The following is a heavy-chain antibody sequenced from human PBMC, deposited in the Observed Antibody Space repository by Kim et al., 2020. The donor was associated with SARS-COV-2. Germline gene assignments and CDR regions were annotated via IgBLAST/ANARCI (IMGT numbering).Heavy chain of an antibody. CDR3: VRDRPQWD. CDR2: IFSDGTT. D-gene: IGHD1-26*01. V-gene: IGHV3-74*01. Sequence: GGSLRLSCAASGFTFNTYWIHWVRQVPGKGLVWVSRIFSDGTTSYADSVKGRFTISRDNAKNMVYLQMNSLRPGDTAVYHCVRDRPQWDWGQGTLVTVSS. CDR1: GFTFNTYW. J-gene: IGHJ4*02.